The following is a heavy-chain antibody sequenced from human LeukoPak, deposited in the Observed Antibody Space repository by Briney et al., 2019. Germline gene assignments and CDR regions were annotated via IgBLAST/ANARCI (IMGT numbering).Heavy chain of an antibody. Sequence: EASVTVSCKASGYSSTNYGISWVRQAPGQGLEWMGWIHIYRGNTNYAQKFQGRVTMTTDTSTSTVYMEVRGLRSDDTAMYYCARDNSVRDEAWWFNPWGQGTLVTVSS. CDR1: GYSSTNYG. D-gene: IGHD5-24*01. V-gene: IGHV1-18*01. CDR3: ARDNSVRDEAWWFNP. CDR2: IHIYRGNT. J-gene: IGHJ5*02.